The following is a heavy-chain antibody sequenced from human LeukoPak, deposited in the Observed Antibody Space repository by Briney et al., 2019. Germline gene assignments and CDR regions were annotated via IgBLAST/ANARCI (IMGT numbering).Heavy chain of an antibody. CDR2: ISSSSSTI. Sequence: GGSLRLSCAASGFTFSSYSMNWVRQAPGKGLEWVSYISSSSSTIYYADSVKGRFTISRDNAKNSLYLQMNSLRAEDTAVYYCARDGSGYDLYNWFDPWGQGTLVTVSS. D-gene: IGHD5-12*01. CDR1: GFTFSSYS. J-gene: IGHJ5*02. CDR3: ARDGSGYDLYNWFDP. V-gene: IGHV3-48*04.